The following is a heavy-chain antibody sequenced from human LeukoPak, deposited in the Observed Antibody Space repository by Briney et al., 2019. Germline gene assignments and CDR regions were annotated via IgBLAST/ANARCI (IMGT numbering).Heavy chain of an antibody. Sequence: ASVKVPCKASGYTFTGYYMHWVRQAPGQGLEWMGRINPNSGGTNYAQKFQGRVTMTRDTSISTAYMELSRLRSDDTAVYYCARLRLGAGGYFDYWGQGTLVTVSS. J-gene: IGHJ4*02. CDR2: INPNSGGT. D-gene: IGHD3-16*01. V-gene: IGHV1-2*06. CDR3: ARLRLGAGGYFDY. CDR1: GYTFTGYY.